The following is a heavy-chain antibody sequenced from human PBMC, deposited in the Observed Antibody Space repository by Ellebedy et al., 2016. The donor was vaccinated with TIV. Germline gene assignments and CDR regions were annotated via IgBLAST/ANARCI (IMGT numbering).Heavy chain of an antibody. V-gene: IGHV3-30*18. CDR2: ISYDGSNK. Sequence: GGSLRLSXAASGFTFSSYGMHWVRQAPGKGLEWVAVISYDGSNKYYADSVKGRFTISRDNSKNTLYLQMNSLRAEDTAVYYCAKVRPPDRPYYYGSGSYPNFGQNYYYGMDVWGQGTTVTVSS. D-gene: IGHD3-10*01. CDR1: GFTFSSYG. J-gene: IGHJ6*02. CDR3: AKVRPPDRPYYYGSGSYPNFGQNYYYGMDV.